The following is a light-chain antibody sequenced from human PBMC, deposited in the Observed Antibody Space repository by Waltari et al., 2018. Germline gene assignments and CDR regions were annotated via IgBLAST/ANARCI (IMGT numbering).Light chain of an antibody. Sequence: DIQMTQSPSTLSASVADRVTITCRASQSISSWLAWYQQKPGKDPKLLIYDASSLESGVPSRFSGSGSGTEFTLTISSLQPDDFATYYCQQYNSYSALTFGGGTKVEIK. V-gene: IGKV1-5*01. J-gene: IGKJ4*01. CDR2: DAS. CDR1: QSISSW. CDR3: QQYNSYSALT.